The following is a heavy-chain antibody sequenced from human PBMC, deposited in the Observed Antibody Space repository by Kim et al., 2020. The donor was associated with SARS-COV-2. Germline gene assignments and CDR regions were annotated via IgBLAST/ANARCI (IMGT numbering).Heavy chain of an antibody. CDR3: RRGHYSDSGH. D-gene: IGHD4-17*01. J-gene: IGHJ4*02. V-gene: IGHV3-53*01. CDR2: IYADGTT. Sequence: GGSLRLSCVVSGFTVSDNFFSWVRQAPGKGLDWVSVIYADGTTYHADSVQGRFSMSRDNSKDTLYLQMNNLRVDDTAIYYCRRGHYSDSGHWGPGTLVTVSS. CDR1: GFTVSDNF.